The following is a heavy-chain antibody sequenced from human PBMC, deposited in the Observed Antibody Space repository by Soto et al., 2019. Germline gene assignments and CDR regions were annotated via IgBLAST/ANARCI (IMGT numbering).Heavy chain of an antibody. J-gene: IGHJ3*02. D-gene: IGHD1-26*01. Sequence: SETLSLTCAVSGYSISSGYYWGWIRQPPGKGLEWIGSIYHSGSTYYNPSLKSRVTISVDTSKNQFSLKLSSVTAADTAVYYCARDISGSYPRHAFGIWGQGTMVT. V-gene: IGHV4-38-2*02. CDR1: GYSISSGYY. CDR2: IYHSGST. CDR3: ARDISGSYPRHAFGI.